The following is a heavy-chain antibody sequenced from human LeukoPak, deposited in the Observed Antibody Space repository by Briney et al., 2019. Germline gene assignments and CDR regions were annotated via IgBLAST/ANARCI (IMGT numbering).Heavy chain of an antibody. D-gene: IGHD5-24*01. V-gene: IGHV4-59*01. CDR1: GGSISSYY. J-gene: IGHJ3*02. CDR2: IYYSGST. Sequence: SENLSLTCTVSGGSISSYYWSWIRQPPGKGLEWLGYIYYSGSTNYNPSLKSRVTISVDTTKNQFSLKLSSVTARDRSVYYCAYWCRDGYPGDYAFDIWGQGTMVTVSS. CDR3: AYWCRDGYPGDYAFDI.